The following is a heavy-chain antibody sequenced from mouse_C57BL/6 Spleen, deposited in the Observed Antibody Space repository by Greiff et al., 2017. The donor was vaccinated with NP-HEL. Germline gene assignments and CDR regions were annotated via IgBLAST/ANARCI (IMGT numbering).Heavy chain of an antibody. Sequence: EVKLVESGEGLVKPGGSLKLSCAASGFTFSSYAMSWVRQTPEKRLEWVAYISSGGDYIYYADTVKGRFTISRDNARNTLYLQMSSLKSEDTAMYYCTREVLGSFAYWGQGTLVTVSA. V-gene: IGHV5-9-1*02. CDR3: TREVLGSFAY. J-gene: IGHJ3*01. D-gene: IGHD3-3*01. CDR1: GFTFSSYA. CDR2: ISSGGDYI.